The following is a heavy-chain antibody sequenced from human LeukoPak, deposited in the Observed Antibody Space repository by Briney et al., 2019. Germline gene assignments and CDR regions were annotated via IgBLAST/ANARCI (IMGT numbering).Heavy chain of an antibody. D-gene: IGHD6-13*01. V-gene: IGHV3-23*01. CDR2: IDESCCST. CDR3: AKDRNWGIAAAGPDY. CDR1: GFTHSSYF. J-gene: IGHJ4*02. Sequence: PGGTLRLSCAASGFTHSSYFMRWARQAPGKGRVGVLTIDESCCSTFYADVLKGRLTISRDNSKNTLYLKMNSLRAEDTAVYYCAKDRNWGIAAAGPDYWGQGTLVTVSS.